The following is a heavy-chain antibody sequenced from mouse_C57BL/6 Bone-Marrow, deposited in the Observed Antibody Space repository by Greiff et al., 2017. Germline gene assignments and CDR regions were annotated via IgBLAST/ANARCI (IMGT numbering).Heavy chain of an antibody. J-gene: IGHJ4*01. CDR1: GYTFTSYW. V-gene: IGHV1-55*01. Sequence: VQLQQSGAELVKPGASVKMSCKASGYTFTSYWITWVKQRPGQGLEWIGDIYPGSGSTNYNEKFKSKATLTVDTSSSTAYMQLSSLTSEDSAVYYCARSCITTDYAMDYWGQGTSVTVSS. CDR3: ARSCITTDYAMDY. D-gene: IGHD1-1*01. CDR2: IYPGSGST.